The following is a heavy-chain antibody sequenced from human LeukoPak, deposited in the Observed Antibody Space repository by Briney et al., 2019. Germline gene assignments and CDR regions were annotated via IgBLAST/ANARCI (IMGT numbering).Heavy chain of an antibody. Sequence: GGSLRLSCAASGFTFSSYWMHWVRQAPGKGLVWVSRINSDGSSTSYADSVKGRFTISRDNAKNTLYPQMNSLRAEDTAVYYCARIYDSSGYYLHFDYWGQGTLVTVSS. CDR3: ARIYDSSGYYLHFDY. V-gene: IGHV3-74*01. D-gene: IGHD3-22*01. CDR1: GFTFSSYW. J-gene: IGHJ4*02. CDR2: INSDGSST.